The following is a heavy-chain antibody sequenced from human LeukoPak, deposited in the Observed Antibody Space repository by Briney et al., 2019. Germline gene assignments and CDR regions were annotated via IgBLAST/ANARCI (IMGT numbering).Heavy chain of an antibody. V-gene: IGHV3-33*01. CDR1: GFTFSTYG. Sequence: GGSLRLSCAASGFTFSTYGMHWVRQAPGKGLEWVAVIWYDGSSKYYADSVKGRFTISRDNSKNTLYLQMNSLRAEDTAMYYCARDFTLYGSFSWFDYWGQGTLVTVSS. D-gene: IGHD6-6*01. J-gene: IGHJ4*02. CDR2: IWYDGSSK. CDR3: ARDFTLYGSFSWFDY.